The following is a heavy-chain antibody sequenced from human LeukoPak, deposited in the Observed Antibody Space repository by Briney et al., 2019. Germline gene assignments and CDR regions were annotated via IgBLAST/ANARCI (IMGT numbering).Heavy chain of an antibody. J-gene: IGHJ4*02. D-gene: IGHD6-13*01. CDR2: ISNNGNL. V-gene: IGHV3-69-1*01. Sequence: GGCLRLSCAASGFFFSAYSMNWVRQAPGKGLEWVSSISNNGNLFYADSVRGRFTISRDNAKNSLYLQMNSLRAEDTAVYYCARDFPAAAGVSTNFDYWGQGTLVTVSS. CDR1: GFFFSAYS. CDR3: ARDFPAAAGVSTNFDY.